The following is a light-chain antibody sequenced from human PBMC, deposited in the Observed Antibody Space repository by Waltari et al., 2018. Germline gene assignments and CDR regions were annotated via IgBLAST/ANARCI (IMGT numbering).Light chain of an antibody. CDR3: QERSNWPGGS. Sequence: EIVFTQSPGTLSLSPGESATLSCRASQSVSTYLAWYQQKPGQAPRLLIYDASNRAAGIPARFVASGSETDFTLTISRLEPEDFAVYYCQERSNWPGGSFGGGTKVEIK. CDR2: DAS. V-gene: IGKV3-11*01. J-gene: IGKJ4*01. CDR1: QSVSTY.